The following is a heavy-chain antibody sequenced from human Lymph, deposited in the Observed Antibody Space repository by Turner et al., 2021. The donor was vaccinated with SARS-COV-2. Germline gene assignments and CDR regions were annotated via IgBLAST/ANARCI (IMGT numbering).Heavy chain of an antibody. CDR2: SVVGSGNT. D-gene: IGHD2-15*01. CDR3: AAAYCSGGSCSDGCDI. Sequence: QMQPVQSGPEVNKRGTSVKVACKASGFTFSSSAVPWVRQARGQRLEWIGWSVVGSGNTNYAQKFQERVTITRDMSTNTAYMELSSLRSEDTAVYYCAAAYCSGGSCSDGCDIWGQGTMVTVSS. V-gene: IGHV1-58*01. CDR1: GFTFSSSA. J-gene: IGHJ3*02.